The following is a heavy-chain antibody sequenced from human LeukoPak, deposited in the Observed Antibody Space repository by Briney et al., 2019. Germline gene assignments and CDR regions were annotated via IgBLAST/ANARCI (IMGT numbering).Heavy chain of an antibody. D-gene: IGHD5-18*01. CDR3: AKDQGLTAPPPYGLDV. Sequence: SVKVSCNTSGGTFSSSAITWVRQAPGQGLEWMGRIIPVLNITTYAQKFQGRVTITADTSTSTVYMELRSLRSEETAVYYCAKDQGLTAPPPYGLDVWGQGTTVIVTS. CDR2: IIPVLNIT. J-gene: IGHJ6*02. V-gene: IGHV1-69*04. CDR1: GGTFSSSA.